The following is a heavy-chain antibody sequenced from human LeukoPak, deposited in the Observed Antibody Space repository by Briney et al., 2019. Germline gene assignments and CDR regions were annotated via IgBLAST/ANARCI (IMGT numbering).Heavy chain of an antibody. CDR2: ISYDGSNK. D-gene: IGHD2-15*01. CDR3: AKLAAPFDY. J-gene: IGHJ4*02. V-gene: IGHV3-30-3*02. Sequence: GGSLRLSCAASGFTFSSYAMHWVRQAPGKGLEWVAVISYDGSNKYYADSVKGRFTISRDNSKNTLYLQMNSLRAEDTAVCYCAKLAAPFDYWGQGTLVTVSS. CDR1: GFTFSSYA.